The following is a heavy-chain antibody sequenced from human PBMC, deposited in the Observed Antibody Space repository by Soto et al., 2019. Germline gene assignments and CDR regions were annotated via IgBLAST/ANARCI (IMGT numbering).Heavy chain of an antibody. CDR2: ISYDGSNK. D-gene: IGHD3-10*01. V-gene: IGHV3-30*18. J-gene: IGHJ3*02. CDR1: GFTFSSYG. Sequence: GGSLRLSCAASGFTFSSYGMHWVRQAPGKGLEWVAVISYDGSNKYYADSVKGRFTISRDNSKNTLYLQMNSLRAEDTAVYYCAKEGFTMVRGVPSAFDIWGQGTMVTVSS. CDR3: AKEGFTMVRGVPSAFDI.